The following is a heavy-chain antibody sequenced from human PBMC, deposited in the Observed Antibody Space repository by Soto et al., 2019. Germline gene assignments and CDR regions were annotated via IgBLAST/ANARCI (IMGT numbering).Heavy chain of an antibody. D-gene: IGHD5-18*01. CDR3: ASGGADTIGPFDY. CDR2: IIPIFGTA. Sequence: QVQLVQSGAEVKKPGSSVKVSCKASVGAFSSYAISWVRQAPGQGLEWMGGIIPIFGTANYAQKFQGRVTITADESTSTAYMELSSLRSEVTAVYYCASGGADTIGPFDYWGQGTLVTVSS. CDR1: VGAFSSYA. J-gene: IGHJ4*02. V-gene: IGHV1-69*12.